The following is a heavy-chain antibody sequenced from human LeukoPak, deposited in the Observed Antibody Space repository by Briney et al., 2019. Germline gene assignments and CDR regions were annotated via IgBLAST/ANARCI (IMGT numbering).Heavy chain of an antibody. D-gene: IGHD6-19*01. V-gene: IGHV3-13*01. CDR2: IGTAGDT. CDR1: GFTFSDFD. Sequence: GGSLRLSCAASGFTFSDFDMQWVRQARGKRLEWVSAIGTAGDTYYPASVKGRFTISRDNAKNSLYLQMNSLRAEDTAVYYCARDPRSIAVAGFDYWGQGTLVTVSS. J-gene: IGHJ4*02. CDR3: ARDPRSIAVAGFDY.